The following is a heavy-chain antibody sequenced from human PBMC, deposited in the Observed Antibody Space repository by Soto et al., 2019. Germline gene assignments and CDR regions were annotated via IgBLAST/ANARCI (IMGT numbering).Heavy chain of an antibody. D-gene: IGHD1-26*01. J-gene: IGHJ6*02. CDR1: GFTFDDYA. CDR2: ISWNSGSI. CDR3: AKSGSYYYYYYGMDV. V-gene: IGHV3-9*01. Sequence: LSLTCAASGFTFDDYAMHWVRQAPGKGLEWVSGISWNSGSIGYADSVKGRFTISRDNAKNSLYLQMNSLRAEDTALYYCAKSGSYYYYYYGMDVWGQGTTVTVSS.